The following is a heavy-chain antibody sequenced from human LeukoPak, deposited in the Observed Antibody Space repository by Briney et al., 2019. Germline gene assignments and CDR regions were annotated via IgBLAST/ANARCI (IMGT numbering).Heavy chain of an antibody. Sequence: GGSLRLSCAASGFTFSSYAMSWVRQAPGKGLEWVSAVSGSGGSTYHADSVKGRFTISRDNSKRTLFLQMNSLRAEDTAFYYCAKAELGVDTFFDYWGQGTLVTVSS. CDR3: AKAELGVDTFFDY. CDR2: VSGSGGST. CDR1: GFTFSSYA. V-gene: IGHV3-23*01. D-gene: IGHD5-18*01. J-gene: IGHJ4*02.